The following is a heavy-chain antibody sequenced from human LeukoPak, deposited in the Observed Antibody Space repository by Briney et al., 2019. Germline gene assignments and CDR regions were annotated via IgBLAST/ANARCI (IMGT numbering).Heavy chain of an antibody. CDR1: GGSFSGYY. CDR2: INHSGST. CDR3: ARLLRTWIQLWAYFDY. Sequence: SETLSLTCAVYGGSFSGYYWSWIRQPPGKGLEWIGEINHSGSTNYNPSLKSRVTISVDTSKNQFSLKLSSVTAADTAVYYCARLLRTWIQLWAYFDYWGQGTLVTVSS. V-gene: IGHV4-34*01. J-gene: IGHJ4*02. D-gene: IGHD5-18*01.